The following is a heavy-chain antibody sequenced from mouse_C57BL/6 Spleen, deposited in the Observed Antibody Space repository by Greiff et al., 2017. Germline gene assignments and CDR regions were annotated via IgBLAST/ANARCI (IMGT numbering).Heavy chain of an antibody. V-gene: IGHV3-6*01. D-gene: IGHD1-1*01. J-gene: IGHJ3*01. CDR3: ARGDYYGSRD. CDR1: GYSITSGYY. Sequence: VQLKQSGPGLVKPSQSLSLTCSVTGYSITSGYYWNWIRQFPGNKLEWMGYISYDGSNNYNPSLKNRISITRDTSKNQFFLKLNSVTTEDTATYYCARGDYYGSRDWGQGTLVTVSA. CDR2: ISYDGSN.